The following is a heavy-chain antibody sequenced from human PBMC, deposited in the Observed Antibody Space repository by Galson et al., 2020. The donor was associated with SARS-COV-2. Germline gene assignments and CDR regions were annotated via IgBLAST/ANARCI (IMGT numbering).Heavy chain of an antibody. V-gene: IGHV1-3*01. D-gene: IGHD4-17*01. CDR2: INAGNGNT. CDR3: ARGVPIYYGDYLKLWFDP. Sequence: ASVKVSCKASGYTFTSYAMHWVRQAPGQRLEWMGWINAGNGNTKYSQKFQGRVTITRDTSASTAYMELSSLRSEDTAVYYCARGVPIYYGDYLKLWFDPWGQGTLVTVSS. J-gene: IGHJ5*02. CDR1: GYTFTSYA.